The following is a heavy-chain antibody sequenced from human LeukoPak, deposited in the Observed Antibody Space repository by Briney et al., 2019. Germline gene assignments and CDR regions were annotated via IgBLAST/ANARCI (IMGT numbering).Heavy chain of an antibody. CDR1: GYTFTGYY. J-gene: IGHJ4*02. D-gene: IGHD2-2*01. V-gene: IGHV1-2*02. Sequence: GASVKVSCKASGYTFTGYYLHWVRQAPGQRLEWMGWINPNSGGTNYAQKFQGRVTMTRDTSISTAYMELSRLRSDHTAVYYCARERDNRYCSSISCYAFDYWGQGTLVTVSS. CDR3: ARERDNRYCSSISCYAFDY. CDR2: INPNSGGT.